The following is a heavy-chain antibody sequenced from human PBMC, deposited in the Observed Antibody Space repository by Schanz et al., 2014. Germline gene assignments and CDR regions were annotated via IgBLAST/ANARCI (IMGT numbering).Heavy chain of an antibody. CDR1: GFTFITYT. V-gene: IGHV3-21*05. CDR3: ARDVDDRRGYGSGYCLGDCMDV. D-gene: IGHD3-10*01. J-gene: IGHJ6*02. CDR2: ISSGSSYA. Sequence: EVLLVESGGGLVKPGGSLRLSCEASGFTFITYTMNWIRQAPGKGLEWVSDISSGSSYANYADSVKGRFTISRDNAKNSLYLQMNSLRAEDTAVYYCARDVDDRRGYGSGYCLGDCMDVWGQGTTVTVSS.